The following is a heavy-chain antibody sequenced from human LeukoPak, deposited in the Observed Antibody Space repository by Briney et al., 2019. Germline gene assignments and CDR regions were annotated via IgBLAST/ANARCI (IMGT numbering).Heavy chain of an antibody. CDR3: ARRLIAVTGTGAWVFDY. J-gene: IGHJ4*02. D-gene: IGHD6-19*01. CDR2: IHSSGST. V-gene: IGHV4-4*08. CDR1: GVSINNFY. Sequence: SETLSLTCTVSGVSINNFYWSWVRQPPGKGLEWIGYIHSSGSTNYNPSLKSRVAISVDTSSNQFSLKLSSVTAADTAVYYCARRLIAVTGTGAWVFDYWGQGTLVTVSS.